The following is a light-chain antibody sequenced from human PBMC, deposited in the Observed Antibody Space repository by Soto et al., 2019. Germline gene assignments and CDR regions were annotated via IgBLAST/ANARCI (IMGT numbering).Light chain of an antibody. V-gene: IGLV2-23*02. CDR2: DVS. Sequence: SVLTQSASVSGSPGQSITISCTGTSSDVGAYNYVSWYQQHPGKAPKLIIYDVSNRPSGVSNRFSGSKSGNTASLTISGLQTEDEADYYCCSYADSSTYVFGTGTKVTVL. J-gene: IGLJ1*01. CDR1: SSDVGAYNY. CDR3: CSYADSSTYV.